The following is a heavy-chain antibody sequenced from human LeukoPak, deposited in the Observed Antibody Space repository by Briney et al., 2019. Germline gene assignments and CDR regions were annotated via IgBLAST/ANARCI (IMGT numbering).Heavy chain of an antibody. Sequence: GGSVPLFCGASGFHFDNYVMRWVRAARGGGVVWGSVISGSGYYSYYADSVKGRFTVSRDNSKTTLYLQMNSLRADDTAVYYCAKGGPTGSNYFDFWGPGTLVTVSS. D-gene: IGHD1-26*01. CDR3: AKGGPTGSNYFDF. V-gene: IGHV3-23*01. J-gene: IGHJ4*02. CDR2: ISGSGYYS. CDR1: GFHFDNYV.